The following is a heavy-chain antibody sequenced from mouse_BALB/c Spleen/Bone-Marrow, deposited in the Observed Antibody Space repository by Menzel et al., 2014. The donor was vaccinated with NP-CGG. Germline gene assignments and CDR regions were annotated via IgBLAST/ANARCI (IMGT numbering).Heavy chain of an antibody. CDR1: GYTFTSYW. CDR2: IYPSDSYT. J-gene: IGHJ2*01. V-gene: IGHV1-69*02. CDR3: TRSYGSSYEYYFDY. Sequence: VQLQQSEAELVRPGASVKLSCEASGYTFTSYWINWVKQRPGQGLEWIGNIYPSDSYTNYNQKFKDKATLTVDKSSSTAYMQLSSPTSEDSAVYYCTRSYGSSYEYYFDYWGQGTTLTVSS. D-gene: IGHD1-1*01.